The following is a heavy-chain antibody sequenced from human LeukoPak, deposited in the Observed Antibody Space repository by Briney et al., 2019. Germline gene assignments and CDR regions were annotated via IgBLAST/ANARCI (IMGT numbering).Heavy chain of an antibody. J-gene: IGHJ4*02. Sequence: QTGGSLRLSCAASGFTFSHYGMHWVRQAPGRGLEGVAFIRYDGSNKYYADSVKGRFTISRDNSKNTLYLQMNSLRAEDTAVYYCAKSFSSGWPFWGQGTLVTVSS. CDR1: GFTFSHYG. D-gene: IGHD6-19*01. V-gene: IGHV3-30*02. CDR3: AKSFSSGWPF. CDR2: IRYDGSNK.